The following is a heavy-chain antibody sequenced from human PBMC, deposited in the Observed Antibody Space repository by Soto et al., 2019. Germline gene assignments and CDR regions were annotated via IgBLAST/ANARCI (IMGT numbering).Heavy chain of an antibody. Sequence: QVQLVQSGAEVKKPGASVKVSCKASGYIFTSYGISWVRQAPGEGLEWMGWISNYNGITNYAQKLQGRVTMTTDRSTSTAYMELRSLRSDDTAVYYCAESMGGSGTYVSWGQGTLVTVSS. CDR3: AESMGGSGTYVS. J-gene: IGHJ4*02. V-gene: IGHV1-18*01. CDR2: ISNYNGIT. CDR1: GYIFTSYG. D-gene: IGHD3-10*01.